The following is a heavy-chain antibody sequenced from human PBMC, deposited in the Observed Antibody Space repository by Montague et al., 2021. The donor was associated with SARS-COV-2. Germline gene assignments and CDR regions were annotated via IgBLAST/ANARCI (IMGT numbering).Heavy chain of an antibody. Sequence: SPRLSCAASGFTVSSNNMSWVRQAPGKGLEWVSVIYSGGSTQYADSVKGRFTISRDKSNYTLYLQMNSLRAEDTAVYYCAARADYYYGMDVWGQGTSVTVSS. CDR1: GFTVSSNN. CDR2: IYSGGST. J-gene: IGHJ6*02. V-gene: IGHV3-66*01. CDR3: AARADYYYGMDV.